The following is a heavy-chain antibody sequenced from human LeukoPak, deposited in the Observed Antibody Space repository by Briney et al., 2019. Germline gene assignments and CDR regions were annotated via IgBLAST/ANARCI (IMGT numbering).Heavy chain of an antibody. CDR1: GFTFRSYW. CDR3: AKGSTSWLYVDY. Sequence: GGSLRLSCAASGFTFRSYWMTWVRQYPGKGLEWVANIKQDGSETYYADSVKGRFTISRDNAKRSLYLQMNSLRAEDTAVYYCAKGSTSWLYVDYWGQGTLVTVSS. J-gene: IGHJ4*02. CDR2: IKQDGSET. D-gene: IGHD6-13*01. V-gene: IGHV3-7*01.